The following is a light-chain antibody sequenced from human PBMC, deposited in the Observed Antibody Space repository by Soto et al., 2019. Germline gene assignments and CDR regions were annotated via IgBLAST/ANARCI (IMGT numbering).Light chain of an antibody. CDR2: RAS. J-gene: IGKJ2*01. CDR1: QSIHSW. CDR3: QKYNAHPYP. V-gene: IGKV1-5*03. Sequence: DFQMTQSPSTLSASVGDRVTITCRASQSIHSWLAWYQQKPGTTPKLLIYRASTLQSGVPSRFAGSGSGTEFTLTINNLQPDDYASYFCQKYNAHPYPFGQRTKLEMK.